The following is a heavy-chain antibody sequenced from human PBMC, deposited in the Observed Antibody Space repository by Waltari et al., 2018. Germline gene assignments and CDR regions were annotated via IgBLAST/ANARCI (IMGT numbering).Heavy chain of an antibody. Sequence: VQLVESGGGLIQPGGSLRLSCAASGFTVSSNYMSWVRPAPGKGLEWIGSIYYSGSTYYNPSLKSRVTISVDTSKNQFSLKLSSVTAADAAVYYCARQGGYSGSYGHGAFDIWGQGTMVTVSS. J-gene: IGHJ3*02. CDR2: IYYSGST. V-gene: IGHV4-59*05. D-gene: IGHD1-26*01. CDR3: ARQGGYSGSYGHGAFDI. CDR1: GFTVSSNY.